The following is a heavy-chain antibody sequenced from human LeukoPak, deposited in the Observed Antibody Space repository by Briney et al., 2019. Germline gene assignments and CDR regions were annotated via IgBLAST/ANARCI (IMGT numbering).Heavy chain of an antibody. J-gene: IGHJ3*02. CDR2: IKSKTDGGTT. Sequence: GGSLRLSCAASGFTFSSYAMSWVRQAPGKGLEWVGRIKSKTDGGTTDYAAPVKGRFTISRDDSKNTLYLQMNSLKTEDTAVYYCTTDPSNTDAFDIWGQGTMVTVSS. D-gene: IGHD2-8*01. CDR1: GFTFSSYA. V-gene: IGHV3-15*01. CDR3: TTDPSNTDAFDI.